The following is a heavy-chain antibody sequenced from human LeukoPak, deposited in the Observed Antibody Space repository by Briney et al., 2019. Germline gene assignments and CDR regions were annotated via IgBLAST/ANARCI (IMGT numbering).Heavy chain of an antibody. CDR2: FSGSVDTT. Sequence: PGGPLRLSCAPSGFIFTIYAMRWARHSPEKGMMWVSHFSGSVDTTYHADSVKGRFTISRDNSKNTVYLQMNSLRAEDTAVYYCAKASAGTCSGAGCYYFDSWGQGTPVTVSS. J-gene: IGHJ4*02. D-gene: IGHD2-8*02. V-gene: IGHV3-23*01. CDR3: AKASAGTCSGAGCYYFDS. CDR1: GFIFTIYA.